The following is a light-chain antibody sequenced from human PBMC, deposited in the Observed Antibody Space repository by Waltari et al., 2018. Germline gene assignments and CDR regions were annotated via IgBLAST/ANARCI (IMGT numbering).Light chain of an antibody. Sequence: EIVFTQSPATLSLSPGERATLSCRASQSFNNYLACYQHKPGQPPRLLLYDASKRFIGNPARFSGAGPRTDFTLTISSLEPEDSAVYYCQQRINWPVTFGGGTKVEIK. CDR3: QQRINWPVT. V-gene: IGKV3-11*01. CDR2: DAS. CDR1: QSFNNY. J-gene: IGKJ4*01.